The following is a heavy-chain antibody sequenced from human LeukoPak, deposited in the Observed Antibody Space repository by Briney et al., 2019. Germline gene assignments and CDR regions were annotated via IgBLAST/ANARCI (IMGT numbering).Heavy chain of an antibody. D-gene: IGHD1-26*01. CDR1: GGTFSSYA. J-gene: IGHJ4*02. Sequence: SVKVSCKASGGTFSSYAISWVRQAPGQGLEWMGRIIPILGIANYAQKFQGIVTITADKSTSTAYMELSSLRSEDTAVYYCAREWELPMLYYFDYWGQGTLVTVSS. V-gene: IGHV1-69*04. CDR3: AREWELPMLYYFDY. CDR2: IIPILGIA.